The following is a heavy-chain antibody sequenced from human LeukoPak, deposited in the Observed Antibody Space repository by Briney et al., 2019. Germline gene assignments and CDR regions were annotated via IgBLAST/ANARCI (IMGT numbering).Heavy chain of an antibody. CDR1: GFTFSNYA. CDR3: ARDEEDILTGYYNY. Sequence: GGSLRLSCAASGFTFSNYAMHWVRQAPGKGLEWVAVISYDGRNKYYADSVKGRFTIPRDNYKNTLYLQLKRLRAEDTAVYYCARDEEDILTGYYNYWGQGTLVTVSS. V-gene: IGHV3-30*04. D-gene: IGHD3-9*01. J-gene: IGHJ4*02. CDR2: ISYDGRNK.